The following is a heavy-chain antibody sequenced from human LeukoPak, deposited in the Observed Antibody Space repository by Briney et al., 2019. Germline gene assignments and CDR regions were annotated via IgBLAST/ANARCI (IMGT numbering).Heavy chain of an antibody. Sequence: SETLSLTCAVSGGSISSYYWSWIRQPAGEGLEWIGRIYTSGSTNYNPSLKSRLTMSVDTSKNQFSLKLSSVTAADTAVYYCARDPWSGGCPLDYWGQGTLVTVSS. V-gene: IGHV4-4*07. CDR1: GGSISSYY. D-gene: IGHD6-19*01. J-gene: IGHJ4*02. CDR2: IYTSGST. CDR3: ARDPWSGGCPLDY.